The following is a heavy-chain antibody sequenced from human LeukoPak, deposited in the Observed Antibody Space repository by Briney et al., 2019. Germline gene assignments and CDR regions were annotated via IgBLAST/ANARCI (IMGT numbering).Heavy chain of an antibody. CDR1: GYTLTELS. V-gene: IGHV1-24*01. CDR2: FDPEDGET. CDR3: GRDLTSAVFGVAPTAF. D-gene: IGHD3-3*01. J-gene: IGHJ4*02. Sequence: GASVKVSCKVSGYTLTELSMHWVRQAPGKGLEWMGGFDPEDGETIYAQKFQGRVTMTEDTSTDTAYMELSSLRSEDTAVYYCGRDLTSAVFGVAPTAFWGQGTLVTVSS.